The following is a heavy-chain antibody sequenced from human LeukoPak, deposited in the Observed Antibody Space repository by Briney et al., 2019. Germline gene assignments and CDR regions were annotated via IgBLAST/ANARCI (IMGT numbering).Heavy chain of an antibody. CDR3: ARGENRRGWSLPVHFDY. D-gene: IGHD6-19*01. CDR1: GYTFTNYG. V-gene: IGHV1-18*01. J-gene: IGHJ4*02. Sequence: ASVKVSCKASGYTFTNYGINWVRQAPGQGLEWMGWISAYNGNTNYAQKLQGRVTMTTDTSTSTAYMELRSLRSDDTAVYYCARGENRRGWSLPVHFDYWGQGTLVTVSS. CDR2: ISAYNGNT.